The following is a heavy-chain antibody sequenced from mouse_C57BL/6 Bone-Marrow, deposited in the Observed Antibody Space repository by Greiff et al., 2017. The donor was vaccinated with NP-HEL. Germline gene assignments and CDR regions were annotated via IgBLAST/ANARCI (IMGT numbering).Heavy chain of an antibody. CDR3: ARGPITTVVATDWYFDV. CDR2: INPSSGYT. D-gene: IGHD1-1*01. J-gene: IGHJ1*01. V-gene: IGHV1-7*01. CDR1: GYTFTSYW. Sequence: QVQLQQSGAELAKPGASVKLSCKASGYTFTSYWMHWVKQRPGQGLEWIGYINPSSGYTKYNQKFKDKATLTADKSSSTAYMQLSSLTYEDSAVYYCARGPITTVVATDWYFDVWGSGTTVTVSS.